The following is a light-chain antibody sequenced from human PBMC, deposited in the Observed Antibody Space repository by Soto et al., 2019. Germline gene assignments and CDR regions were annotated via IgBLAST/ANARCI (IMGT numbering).Light chain of an antibody. CDR3: QQYGSSRWT. CDR1: QSVSSSY. V-gene: IGKV3-20*01. J-gene: IGKJ1*01. CDR2: GAS. Sequence: EIVLTQSPGTLSLSPGERATLSCRASQSVSSSYLAWYQQNRGQAPRLLIYGASSRAPGIPDRFGGSGSGKGFTLTIRRMEPEDFAVYYFQQYGSSRWTFGQGTKVEIK.